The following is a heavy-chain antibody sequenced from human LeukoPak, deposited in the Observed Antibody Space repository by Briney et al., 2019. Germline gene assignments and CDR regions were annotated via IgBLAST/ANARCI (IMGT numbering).Heavy chain of an antibody. J-gene: IGHJ4*02. Sequence: GGSLRLSCAASGFTFSTYAMSWVRQAPGKGLEWVAAINAGVVGTYNPNSARGRFTISRDNSKNTVYLQMNSLRVDDTAVFYCVKTLEPSATAAGDYWGQGILVTVSS. CDR2: INAGVVGT. CDR1: GFTFSTYA. CDR3: VKTLEPSATAAGDY. V-gene: IGHV3-23*01. D-gene: IGHD1-1*01.